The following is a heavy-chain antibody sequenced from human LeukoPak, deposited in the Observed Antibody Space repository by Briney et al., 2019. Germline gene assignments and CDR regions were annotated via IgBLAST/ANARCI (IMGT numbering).Heavy chain of an antibody. CDR1: GFIIDDYA. V-gene: IGHV3-9*03. CDR3: AEVAHNSWPFYSDS. Sequence: GRSLRLSCVGSGFIIDDYAMHWVRQAPGKGLEWVAGIDWNSASIGYADSVKGRFTISRDNAKNSLYLHMNSLRIDDMALYYCAEVAHNSWPFYSDSWGQGTLVTVSS. D-gene: IGHD6-13*01. CDR2: IDWNSASI. J-gene: IGHJ4*02.